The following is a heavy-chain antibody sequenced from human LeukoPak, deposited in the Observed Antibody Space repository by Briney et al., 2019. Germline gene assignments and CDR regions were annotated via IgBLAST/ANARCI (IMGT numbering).Heavy chain of an antibody. J-gene: IGHJ4*03. Sequence: NPSETLSLTCAVYGGSFSRYYWSWIRQSPGKGLEWTAEIDHRGDTNYNPSVKSRVTISVDTSKNQFSLKMRSLSAADTALYYCARGATISETGYFDFWGQGTLVTVSS. D-gene: IGHD5-24*01. CDR1: GGSFSRYY. V-gene: IGHV4-34*01. CDR3: ARGATISETGYFDF. CDR2: IDHRGDT.